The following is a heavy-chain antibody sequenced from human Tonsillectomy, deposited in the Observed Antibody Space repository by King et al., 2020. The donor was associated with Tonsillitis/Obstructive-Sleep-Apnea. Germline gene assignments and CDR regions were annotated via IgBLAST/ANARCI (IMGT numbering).Heavy chain of an antibody. J-gene: IGHJ4*02. CDR2: INHSGST. D-gene: IGHD3-3*01. Sequence: QVQLQEWGAGLLKPSETLSLTCAVYGGSFSGYYWSWIRQPPGKGLEWIGEINHSGSTNYNPSLKSRVTISVDTSKNQFSLKLSSVTAADTAVYYCARVQGFLEWFSLYWGQGTLVTVSS. V-gene: IGHV4-34*01. CDR3: ARVQGFLEWFSLY. CDR1: GGSFSGYY.